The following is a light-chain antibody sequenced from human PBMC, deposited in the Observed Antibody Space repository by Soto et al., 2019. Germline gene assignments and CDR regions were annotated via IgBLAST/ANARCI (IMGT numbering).Light chain of an antibody. CDR3: QQYNKWPLS. V-gene: IGKV3-15*01. CDR2: DAS. Sequence: EIVMTQSPDTLSVSPGERATLSCRASQSIRGSLAWYQQKPGQAPRLLIYDASTGATGIPDRFSASGSGTEFTLTISSLQSEDFAVYYCQQYNKWPLSFGGGTKVELQ. CDR1: QSIRGS. J-gene: IGKJ4*01.